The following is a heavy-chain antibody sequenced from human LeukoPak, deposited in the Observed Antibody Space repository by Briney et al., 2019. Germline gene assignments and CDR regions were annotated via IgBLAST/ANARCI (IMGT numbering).Heavy chain of an antibody. D-gene: IGHD3-22*01. CDR2: INAGNGNT. Sequence: ASVKVSCKASGYTFTSYAMHWVRQAPGQRLEWMGWINAGNGNTKYSQKFQGRVTITRDTSASTAYMELSSLRSEDTAVYYCARDHPDYYDSSGYYGWYFDLWGRGTLVTVSS. CDR1: GYTFTSYA. CDR3: ARDHPDYYDSSGYYGWYFDL. J-gene: IGHJ2*01. V-gene: IGHV1-3*01.